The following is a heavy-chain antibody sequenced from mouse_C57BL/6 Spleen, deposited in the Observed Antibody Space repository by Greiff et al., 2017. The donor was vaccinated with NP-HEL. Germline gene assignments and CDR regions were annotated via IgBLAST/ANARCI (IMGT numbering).Heavy chain of an antibody. CDR3: ARLGRVYAMDY. J-gene: IGHJ4*01. V-gene: IGHV5-12*01. CDR1: GFTFSDYY. CDR2: ISNGGGST. D-gene: IGHD4-1*01. Sequence: EVQLVESGGGLVQPGGSLKLSCAASGFTFSDYYMYWVRQTPEKRLEWVAYISNGGGSTYYPDTVKGRFTISRDNAKNTLYLQMSRLKSEDTAMYYCARLGRVYAMDYWGQGTSVTVSS.